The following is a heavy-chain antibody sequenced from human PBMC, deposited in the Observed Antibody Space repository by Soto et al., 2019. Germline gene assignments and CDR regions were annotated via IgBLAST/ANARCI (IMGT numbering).Heavy chain of an antibody. CDR2: INPSGGRT. D-gene: IGHD6-13*01. Sequence: SVKVSCKASGYTFTSYYMHWVRQAPGQGLEWMGIINPSGGRTTYSQQFQGRVTMTGDTSTTTIYMELSSLTSEDTAVYYCARAAASGNGRRVDVWGQGTSVTVSS. CDR1: GYTFTSYY. CDR3: ARAAASGNGRRVDV. V-gene: IGHV1-46*01. J-gene: IGHJ6*02.